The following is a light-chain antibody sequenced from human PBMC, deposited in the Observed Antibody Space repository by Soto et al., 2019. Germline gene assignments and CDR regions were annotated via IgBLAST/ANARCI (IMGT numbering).Light chain of an antibody. CDR2: DAS. CDR1: QSVNSY. J-gene: IGKJ2*01. V-gene: IGKV3-11*01. Sequence: EIVLTQSPATLSLSPGERATLSCRASQSVNSYLAWYQQKPGQAPRLLIYDASTMAAGIPARFSGSGSGTDVTLTISSLEPSDYAVYYCQQRSNWPPHTFGQGTKVEIK. CDR3: QQRSNWPPHT.